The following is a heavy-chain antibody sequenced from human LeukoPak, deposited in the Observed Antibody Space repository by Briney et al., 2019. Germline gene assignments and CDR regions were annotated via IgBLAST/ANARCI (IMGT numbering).Heavy chain of an antibody. D-gene: IGHD4-23*01. J-gene: IGHJ4*02. CDR2: IYYSGST. CDR1: GGSISSYY. V-gene: IGHV4-59*01. CDR3: ARGGGVGGLYYFDY. Sequence: SETLSLTCTVSGGSISSYYWSWIRQPPGKGLEWIGYIYYSGSTNYNPSLKSRVTISVDTSKNQFSLKLSSVTAADTAVYYCARGGGVGGLYYFDYWGQGTLVTVSS.